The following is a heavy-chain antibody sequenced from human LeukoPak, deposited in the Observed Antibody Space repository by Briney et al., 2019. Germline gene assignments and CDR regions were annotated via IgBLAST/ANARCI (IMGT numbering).Heavy chain of an antibody. D-gene: IGHD3-22*01. V-gene: IGHV3-30*02. CDR3: ARYRSSGPNDY. Sequence: GGSLRLSCAASGFTFSSYGMHWVRQAPGKGLEWVAFIRYDGNNKYYSDSVKGRFTISRDNSKNTLYLQMNSLRAEDTAVYYCARYRSSGPNDYWGQGTLVTVSS. CDR2: IRYDGNNK. J-gene: IGHJ4*02. CDR1: GFTFSSYG.